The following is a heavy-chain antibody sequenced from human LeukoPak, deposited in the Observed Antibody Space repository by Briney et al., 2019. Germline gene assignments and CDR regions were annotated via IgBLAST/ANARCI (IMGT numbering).Heavy chain of an antibody. CDR2: IIPIFGTA. CDR3: ARASRGGSSWPYYYYYMDV. D-gene: IGHD6-13*01. Sequence: SVTVSFKSSGGTFSSYAISWVRQAPGQGLGWMGGIIPIFGTANYAQKFQGRVTITTDESTNTAYKELSSLRSEDTAVYYCARASRGGSSWPYYYYYMDVWGKGTPVTVSS. CDR1: GGTFSSYA. V-gene: IGHV1-69*05. J-gene: IGHJ6*03.